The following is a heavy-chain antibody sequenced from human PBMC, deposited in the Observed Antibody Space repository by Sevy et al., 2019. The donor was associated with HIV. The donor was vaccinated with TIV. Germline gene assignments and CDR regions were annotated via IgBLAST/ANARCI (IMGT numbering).Heavy chain of an antibody. D-gene: IGHD2-8*01. V-gene: IGHV3-23*01. Sequence: GGSLRLSCAASGFTFSKYSMSWVRRPPGKGLEWVSNLSFGCGEINYADSVKGRFTISRDNSKSSVYLQMNNLRPEDTAVHYCAREGCTKPHDYWGQGTLVTVSS. CDR2: LSFGCGEI. CDR3: AREGCTKPHDY. J-gene: IGHJ4*02. CDR1: GFTFSKYS.